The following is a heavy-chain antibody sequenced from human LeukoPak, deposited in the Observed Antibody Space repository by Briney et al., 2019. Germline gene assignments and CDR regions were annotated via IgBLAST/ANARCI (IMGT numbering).Heavy chain of an antibody. CDR3: ARVSYPPYYDILTGYYNIDYYYYYGMDV. J-gene: IGHJ6*02. CDR2: LSGSGGST. CDR1: GFTFSNYA. Sequence: GGSLRLSCAASGFTFSNYAMSWVRQAPGKGLEWVSALSGSGGSTYYADSAKGRFTISRDNSKNTLYLQMNSLRAEDTAVYYCARVSYPPYYDILTGYYNIDYYYYYGMDVWGQGTTVTVSS. D-gene: IGHD3-9*01. V-gene: IGHV3-23*01.